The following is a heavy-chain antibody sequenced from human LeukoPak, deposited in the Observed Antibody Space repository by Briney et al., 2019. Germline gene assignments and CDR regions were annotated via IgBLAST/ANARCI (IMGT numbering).Heavy chain of an antibody. V-gene: IGHV4-59*01. J-gene: IGHJ3*02. D-gene: IGHD1-26*01. CDR3: ARESVYSGRYYAFDI. CDR1: GGSISTYY. CDR2: IYHSGST. Sequence: PSETLSLTCTVSGGSISTYYWTWIRQPPGKGLEWSGYIYHSGSTNYNPSLKGRVTISVDTSKNQFSLKLNSVTAADTAVYYCARESVYSGRYYAFDIWGQGTMVTVSP.